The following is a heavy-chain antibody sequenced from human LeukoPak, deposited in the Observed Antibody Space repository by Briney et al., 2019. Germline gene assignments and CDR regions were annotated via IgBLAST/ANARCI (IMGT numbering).Heavy chain of an antibody. CDR1: GFTFGSYA. J-gene: IGHJ4*02. Sequence: GGSLRLSCAAAGFTFGSYAMSWVRQAPGQGLEWVSAISVDGATTYYADSVKGRFTISRDNAKNSLYLQMNSLRDEDTAVYYCARDPTPDYWGQGTLVTVSS. V-gene: IGHV3-23*01. CDR2: ISVDGATT. CDR3: ARDPTPDY.